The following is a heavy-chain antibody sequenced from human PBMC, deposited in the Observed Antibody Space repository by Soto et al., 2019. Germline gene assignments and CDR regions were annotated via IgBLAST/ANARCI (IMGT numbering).Heavy chain of an antibody. Sequence: PGGSLRLSCAASGFTFSSYSMNWVRQAPGKGLEWVSSISSSSSYIYYGDSVKGRFTISRDNAKNSLYLQMNSLGAEDTATYYCARVHYYDSSGFYLWGQGTLVTVSS. D-gene: IGHD3-22*01. CDR1: GFTFSSYS. CDR2: ISSSSSYI. CDR3: ARVHYYDSSGFYL. J-gene: IGHJ4*02. V-gene: IGHV3-21*01.